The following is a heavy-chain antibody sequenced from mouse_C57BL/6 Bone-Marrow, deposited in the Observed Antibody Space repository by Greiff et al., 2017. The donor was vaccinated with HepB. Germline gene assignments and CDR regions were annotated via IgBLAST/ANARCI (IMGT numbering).Heavy chain of an antibody. V-gene: IGHV1-15*01. CDR2: IDPETGGT. CDR1: GYTFTDYE. Sequence: VKLMESGAELVRPGASVTLSCKASGYTFTDYEMHWVKQTPVHGLEWIGAIDPETGGTAYNQKFKGKAILTADKSSSTAYMELRSLTSEDSAVYYCTRLRRFAYWGQGTLVTVSA. J-gene: IGHJ3*01. CDR3: TRLRRFAY. D-gene: IGHD2-4*01.